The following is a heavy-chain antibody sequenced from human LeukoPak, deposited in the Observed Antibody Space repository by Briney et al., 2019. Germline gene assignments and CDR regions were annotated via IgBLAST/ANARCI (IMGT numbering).Heavy chain of an antibody. D-gene: IGHD6-13*01. J-gene: IGHJ3*02. CDR3: ARVPPGYSSSWFDI. V-gene: IGHV4-4*09. CDR2: IYTSGST. Sequence: PSETLSLTCTVSGGSISSYYWSWIRQPPGKGLEWIGYIYTSGSTNYNPSLKSRVTISVDTSKNQFSLKLSSVTAADTAVYYCARVPPGYSSSWFDIWGQGTMVTVSS. CDR1: GGSISSYY.